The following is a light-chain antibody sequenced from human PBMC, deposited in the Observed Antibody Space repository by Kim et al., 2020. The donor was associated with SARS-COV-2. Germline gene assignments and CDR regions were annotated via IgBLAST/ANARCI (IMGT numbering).Light chain of an antibody. Sequence: PASISCRSSQSLLHSNGYNYLDWYLQKPGQSPQLLIYLGSNRASGVPDRVSGSGSGTDFTLKISRVEAEDVGVYYCMQALQTPITFGPGTKVDIK. J-gene: IGKJ3*01. V-gene: IGKV2-28*01. CDR1: QSLLHSNGYNY. CDR2: LGS. CDR3: MQALQTPIT.